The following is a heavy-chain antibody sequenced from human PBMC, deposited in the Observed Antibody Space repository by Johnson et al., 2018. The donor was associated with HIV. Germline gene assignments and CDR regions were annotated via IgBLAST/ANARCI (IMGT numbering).Heavy chain of an antibody. J-gene: IGHJ3*02. CDR3: ASGGLMRGAFDM. V-gene: IGHV3-53*01. CDR2: IYSVGTT. D-gene: IGHD2-8*01. Sequence: VQLVEYGGGLIQPGGSLRLSCAASGFNVSSNYMSWVRQAPGKGLECISVIYSVGTTYYADSVKGRFTISRDNSKNTLYLQMKSLRAEDTAVSSCASGGLMRGAFDMWGQGTMDTVSS. CDR1: GFNVSSNY.